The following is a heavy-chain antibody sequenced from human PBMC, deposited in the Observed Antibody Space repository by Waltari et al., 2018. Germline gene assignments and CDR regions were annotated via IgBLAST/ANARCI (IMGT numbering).Heavy chain of an antibody. CDR3: ARDTSPLYYDSAGLDAFDS. CDR2: SNPNSGDT. V-gene: IGHV1-2*02. J-gene: IGHJ3*02. Sequence: QVQLVQSGTEVKKPGASVKVSCEASGYTFTAFYLHWVRQTPGHGLEWMGWSNPNSGDTKFAEKFQGRVTMTRDTSISTAYIELSRLQSDDTAVYYCARDTSPLYYDSAGLDAFDSWGQGTLVTVSS. CDR1: GYTFTAFY. D-gene: IGHD3-22*01.